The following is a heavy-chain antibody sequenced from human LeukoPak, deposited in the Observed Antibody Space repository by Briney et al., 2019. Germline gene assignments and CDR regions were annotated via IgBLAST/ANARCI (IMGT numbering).Heavy chain of an antibody. V-gene: IGHV3-9*01. Sequence: PGRPLRLSCAASGFAFDDYAMHWVRQAPGKGLEWVSGISWNSGSIGYADSVKGRFTISRDNAKNSLYLQMNSLRAEDTALYYCAKDRSGSYFDAFDIWGQGTMVTVSS. CDR2: ISWNSGSI. D-gene: IGHD1-26*01. CDR1: GFAFDDYA. CDR3: AKDRSGSYFDAFDI. J-gene: IGHJ3*02.